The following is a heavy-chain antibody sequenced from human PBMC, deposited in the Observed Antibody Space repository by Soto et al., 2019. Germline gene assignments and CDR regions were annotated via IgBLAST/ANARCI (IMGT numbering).Heavy chain of an antibody. CDR3: ARERARGYFQH. Sequence: QVQLVESGGGVVQPGRSLRLSCAASGFTFSSYAMHWVRRAPGKGLEWVAVISYDGSNKYYADSVKGRFTISRDNSKNTLYLQMNSLRAEDTAVYYCARERARGYFQHWGQGTLVTVSS. V-gene: IGHV3-30-3*01. CDR1: GFTFSSYA. J-gene: IGHJ1*01. D-gene: IGHD3-10*01. CDR2: ISYDGSNK.